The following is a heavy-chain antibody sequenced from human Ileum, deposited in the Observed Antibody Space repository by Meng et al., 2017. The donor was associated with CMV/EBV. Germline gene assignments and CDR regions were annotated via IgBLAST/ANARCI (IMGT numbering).Heavy chain of an antibody. Sequence: LSCAASGFTFSTSAMGWVRQAPGKGLEYVSVIYPGGSDTYYADSVKGRFIISRDNSKNTLYLQMTSLRVEDTAVYYCAPGGNYVEYWGQGTLVTVSS. CDR2: IYPGGSDT. CDR3: APGGNYVEY. J-gene: IGHJ4*02. V-gene: IGHV3-23*03. CDR1: GFTFSTSA. D-gene: IGHD3-10*01.